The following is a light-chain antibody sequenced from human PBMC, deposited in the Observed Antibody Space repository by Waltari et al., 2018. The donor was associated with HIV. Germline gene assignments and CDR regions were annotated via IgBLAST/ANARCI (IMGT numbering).Light chain of an antibody. CDR2: DVS. V-gene: IGLV2-23*02. CDR1: SSAVGGYTS. Sequence: QSALTQPASVSGSPGQSIPISCTGTSSAVGGYTSVSWYQQHPGKAPKLMIYDVSKRPSGVSNRFSGSKSGNTASLTISGLQAEDEADYYCCSYAGSSTLVFGGGTKLTVL. CDR3: CSYAGSSTLV. J-gene: IGLJ2*01.